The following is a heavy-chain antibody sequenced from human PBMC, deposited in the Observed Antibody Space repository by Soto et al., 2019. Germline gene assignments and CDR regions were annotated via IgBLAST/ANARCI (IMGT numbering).Heavy chain of an antibody. J-gene: IGHJ5*02. V-gene: IGHV3-48*03. D-gene: IGHD6-19*01. CDR2: ISSSGSTI. Sequence: EVQLVESGGGLVQPGGSLRLSCAASGFTFSSYEMNWVRQAPGKGLEWVSYISSSGSTIYYADCVKGRFTISRDNAKNSLYLQMNSLRAEDTAVYYCARGSSGWFVQGWFDPWGQGTLVTVSS. CDR1: GFTFSSYE. CDR3: ARGSSGWFVQGWFDP.